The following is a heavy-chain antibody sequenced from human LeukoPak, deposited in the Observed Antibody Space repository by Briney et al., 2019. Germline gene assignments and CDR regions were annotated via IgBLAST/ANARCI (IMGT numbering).Heavy chain of an antibody. CDR3: ARVRGGSDDAFDI. Sequence: SVKVSCKASGGTFISYAISWVRQAPGQGLEWMGGIIPIFGTANYAQKFQGRVTITADESTSTAYMELSSLRSEDTAVYYCARVRGGSDDAFDIWGQGTMVTVSS. CDR2: IIPIFGTA. CDR1: GGTFISYA. V-gene: IGHV1-69*13. D-gene: IGHD2-15*01. J-gene: IGHJ3*02.